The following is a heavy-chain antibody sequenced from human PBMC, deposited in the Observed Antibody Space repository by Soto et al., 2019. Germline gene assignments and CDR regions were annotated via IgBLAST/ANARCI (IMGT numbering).Heavy chain of an antibody. V-gene: IGHV4-39*01. D-gene: IGHD4-17*01. J-gene: IGHJ3*01. Sequence: SETLSLTCNVSGGSLSSSSYYWGWIRQTPGKGLEWIASIYYSGHTYYNPSLRSRVTISVDTSKNQFSLKLSSVTAADTAVYYCGRAYGLDAFDFWGQGTMVTVSS. CDR3: GRAYGLDAFDF. CDR2: IYYSGHT. CDR1: GGSLSSSSYY.